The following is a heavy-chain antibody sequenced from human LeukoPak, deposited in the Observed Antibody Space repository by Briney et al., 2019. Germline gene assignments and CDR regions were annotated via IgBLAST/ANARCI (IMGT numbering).Heavy chain of an antibody. CDR2: IKQDGSEK. CDR1: GFTFSSYW. J-gene: IGHJ4*02. V-gene: IGHV3-7*01. D-gene: IGHD3-22*01. CDR3: ARDIYDSSGYYHDY. Sequence: GGSLRLSCAASGFTFSSYWMSWVRQAPGKGLEWVANIKQDGSEKYYVDSVKGRFTISRDNAKNSLYLQMNSLRAEDTAMYYCARDIYDSSGYYHDYWGQGTLVTVSS.